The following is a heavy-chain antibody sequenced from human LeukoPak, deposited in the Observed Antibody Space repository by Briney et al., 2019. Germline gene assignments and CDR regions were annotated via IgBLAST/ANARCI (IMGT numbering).Heavy chain of an antibody. V-gene: IGHV4-59*08. Sequence: SETLSLTCTVSGGSIGTYYWHWIRQPPGKGLEWIGYFYYSGSTNYNPSLKSRVTMSVDTSKNQFSLKLSSVTAADTAVYYCARNRVVGAISLGYWGQGTLVTVSS. CDR3: ARNRVVGAISLGY. D-gene: IGHD1-26*01. J-gene: IGHJ4*02. CDR1: GGSIGTYY. CDR2: FYYSGST.